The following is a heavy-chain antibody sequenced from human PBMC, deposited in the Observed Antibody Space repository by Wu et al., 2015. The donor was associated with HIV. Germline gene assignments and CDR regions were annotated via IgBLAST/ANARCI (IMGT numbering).Heavy chain of an antibody. CDR3: ARELEDPTIMVRAGFDP. CDR2: TTPMFGST. V-gene: IGHV1-69*05. CDR1: GGIFTKYD. Sequence: QVHLVQSGAEVKKLGSSVKVSCKASGGIFTKYDINWVRQAPGKGLEWMGGTTPMFGSTNYAQKFQGRVTITSDVYTSTVYLELSSLRSEDTAIYYCARELEDPTIMVRAGFDPWGQGTLVTVSS. J-gene: IGHJ5*02. D-gene: IGHD3-10*01.